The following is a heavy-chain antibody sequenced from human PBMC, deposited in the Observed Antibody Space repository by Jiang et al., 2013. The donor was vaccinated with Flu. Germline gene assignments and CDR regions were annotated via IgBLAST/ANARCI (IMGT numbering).Heavy chain of an antibody. CDR3: ARRRRPSDIWGFDY. J-gene: IGHJ4*02. D-gene: IGHD3-16*01. V-gene: IGHV4-34*01. CDR1: GGSFSGYY. Sequence: LLKPSETLSLTCTVYGGSFSGYYWSWIRQPPGKGLEWIGETNHSGSTNYNPSLKSRVTISLDTSRNQFSLKLSSVTAADTAVYYCARRRRPSDIWGFDYWGQGTLVTVSS. CDR2: TNHSGST.